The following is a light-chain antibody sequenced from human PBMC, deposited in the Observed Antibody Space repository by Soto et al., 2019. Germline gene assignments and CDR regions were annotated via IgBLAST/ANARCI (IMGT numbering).Light chain of an antibody. CDR2: LNSDGSH. J-gene: IGLJ3*02. Sequence: QSVLTQSPSASASLGASVKLTCTLSSGHSSYAIAWHQQQPEKGPRYLMKLNSDGSHSKGDGIPDRFSGSSSGAERYLTISSLQSGDEADYYCQTWGTGIHWVFGGGTQLTVL. V-gene: IGLV4-69*01. CDR3: QTWGTGIHWV. CDR1: SGHSSYA.